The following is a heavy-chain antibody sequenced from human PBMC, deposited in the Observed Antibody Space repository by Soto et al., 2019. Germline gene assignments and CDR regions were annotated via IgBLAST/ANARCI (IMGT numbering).Heavy chain of an antibody. D-gene: IGHD1-26*01. CDR2: IDPSDSYT. Sequence: PGESLKISCKGCGYSFTSYWISWVRQMPGKGLEWMGRIDPSDSYTNYSPSFQGHVTISADKSISTAYLQWSSLKASDTAMCYCARHMTLGIPYFDYWGQGTLVTVSS. V-gene: IGHV5-10-1*01. CDR1: GYSFTSYW. J-gene: IGHJ4*02. CDR3: ARHMTLGIPYFDY.